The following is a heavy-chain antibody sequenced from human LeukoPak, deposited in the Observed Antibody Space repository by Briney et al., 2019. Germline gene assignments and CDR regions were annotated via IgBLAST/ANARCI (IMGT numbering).Heavy chain of an antibody. D-gene: IGHD3-22*01. J-gene: IGHJ3*02. CDR1: GFTFTSSA. CDR3: AAGEADSSGYYGAFDI. Sequence: SVKVSCKASGFTFTSSAMQWVRQARGQRLEWIGWIVVGSGNTNYAQKFQERVTITRDMSTSTAYMELSSLRSEDTAVYYCAAGEADSSGYYGAFDIWGQGTMVTVSS. V-gene: IGHV1-58*02. CDR2: IVVGSGNT.